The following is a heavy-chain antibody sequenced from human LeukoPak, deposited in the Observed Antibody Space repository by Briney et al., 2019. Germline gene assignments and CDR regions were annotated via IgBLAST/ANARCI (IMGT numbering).Heavy chain of an antibody. CDR2: INPSGGST. J-gene: IGHJ4*02. D-gene: IGHD3-3*01. V-gene: IGHV1-46*01. CDR1: GYTFTSYY. CDR3: ARDNNVLRFLEWYHTKFDY. Sequence: ASVKVSCKASGYTFTSYYMHWVRQAPGQGLEWMGIINPSGGSTSYAQKFQGRVTMTRDTSTSTVYMELSSLRSEDTAVYYCARDNNVLRFLEWYHTKFDYWGQGTLVTVSS.